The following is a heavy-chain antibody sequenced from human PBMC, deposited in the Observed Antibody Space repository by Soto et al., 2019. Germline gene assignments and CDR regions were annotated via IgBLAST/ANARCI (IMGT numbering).Heavy chain of an antibody. V-gene: IGHV1-3*01. CDR2: INAGNGNT. CDR3: AIDWELPGAFDI. J-gene: IGHJ3*02. CDR1: GYTFTSYA. Sequence: ASVKVSCKASGYTFTSYAMHWVRQAPGQRLEWMGWINAGNGNTKYSQKFQGRVTITRDTSASTAYMELSSLRSEDTAVYYCAIDWELPGAFDIWGQGTMVTVSS. D-gene: IGHD1-26*01.